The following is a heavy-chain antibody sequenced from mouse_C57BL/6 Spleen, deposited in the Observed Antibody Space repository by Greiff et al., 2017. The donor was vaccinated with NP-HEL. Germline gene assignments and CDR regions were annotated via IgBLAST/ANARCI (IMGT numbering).Heavy chain of an antibody. Sequence: QVQLQQPGAELVKPGASVKLSCKASGYTFTSYWMHWVKQRPGQGLEWIGMIHPNSGSTNYNEKFKSKATLTVDKSSSTAYMQLSSLTSEDSAVYYCALHDDYDEGYAMDYWGQGTSVTVSS. D-gene: IGHD2-4*01. CDR1: GYTFTSYW. J-gene: IGHJ4*01. V-gene: IGHV1-64*01. CDR2: IHPNSGST. CDR3: ALHDDYDEGYAMDY.